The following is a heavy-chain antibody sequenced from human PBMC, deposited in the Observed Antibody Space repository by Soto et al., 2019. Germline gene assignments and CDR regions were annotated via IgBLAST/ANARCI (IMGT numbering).Heavy chain of an antibody. CDR2: IAVGSGNT. CDR3: AASPREDYYYYGMDV. V-gene: IGHV1-58*01. Sequence: SVKVSCKASGFTFTSSAVQWVRQARGQRLEWIGWIAVGSGNTNYAQKFQERVTITRDMSTSTAYMELSSLRSEDTAVYYCAASPREDYYYYGMDVWGQGTTVTVSS. J-gene: IGHJ6*02. CDR1: GFTFTSSA.